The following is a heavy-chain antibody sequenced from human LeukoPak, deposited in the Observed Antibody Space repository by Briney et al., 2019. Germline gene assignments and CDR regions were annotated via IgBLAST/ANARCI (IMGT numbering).Heavy chain of an antibody. Sequence: NPSETLSLTCAVYGGSFSGYYWSWIRQPPGKGLEWIGEINHSGSTNYNPSLKSRVTISVDTSKNQFSLKLSSVTAADTAVYYCATGITGTTRTFDYWGQGTLVTVSS. CDR1: GGSFSGYY. CDR2: INHSGST. J-gene: IGHJ4*02. CDR3: ATGITGTTRTFDY. D-gene: IGHD1-20*01. V-gene: IGHV4-34*01.